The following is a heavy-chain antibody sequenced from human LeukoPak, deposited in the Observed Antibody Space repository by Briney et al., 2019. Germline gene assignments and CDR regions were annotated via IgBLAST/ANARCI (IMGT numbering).Heavy chain of an antibody. Sequence: GGTLRLSRASSVFTFISCGMHWVRQAPAKGLAWVAVISYDGSNKYYADSVKGRFTISRDNSKNTLYLQMNSLRAEDTAVYYCAKDRGNWNDVRYYYGMDVWGQGTTVTVSS. V-gene: IGHV3-30*18. CDR1: VFTFISCG. J-gene: IGHJ6*02. CDR3: AKDRGNWNDVRYYYGMDV. D-gene: IGHD1-1*01. CDR2: ISYDGSNK.